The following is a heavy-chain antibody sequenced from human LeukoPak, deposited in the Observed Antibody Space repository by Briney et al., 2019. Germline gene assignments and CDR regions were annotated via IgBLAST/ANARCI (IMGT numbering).Heavy chain of an antibody. CDR3: ARAGGSYYYYGMDV. V-gene: IGHV3-53*04. CDR1: GFTFSSYA. Sequence: GGSLRLSCAASGFTFSSYAMSWVRQAPGKGLEWVSVIYSGGSTYYADSVKGRFTISRHNSKNTLYLQMSSLRAEDTAVYYCARAGGSYYYYGMDVWGQGTTVTVSS. CDR2: IYSGGST. D-gene: IGHD1-26*01. J-gene: IGHJ6*02.